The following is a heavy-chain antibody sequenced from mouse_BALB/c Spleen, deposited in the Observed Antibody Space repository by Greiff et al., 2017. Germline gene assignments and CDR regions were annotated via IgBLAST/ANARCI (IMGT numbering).Heavy chain of an antibody. CDR2: IRLKSDNYAT. CDR1: GFTFSSYW. Sequence: EVQLQESGGGLVQPGGSMKLSCVASGFTFSSYWMSWVRQSPEKGLEWVAEIRLKSDNYATHYAESVKGKFTISRDDSKSRLYLQMNSLRAEDTGIYYCTRDGYYDAMDYWGQGTSVTVSS. D-gene: IGHD2-3*01. J-gene: IGHJ4*01. V-gene: IGHV6-6*02. CDR3: TRDGYYDAMDY.